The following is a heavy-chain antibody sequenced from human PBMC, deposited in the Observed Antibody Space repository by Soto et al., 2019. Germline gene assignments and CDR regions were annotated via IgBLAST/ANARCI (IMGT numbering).Heavy chain of an antibody. Sequence: EVQLVESGGGLVKPGGSLRLSCAASGFTFSSYSMNWVRQAPGKGLEWVSSISSSSSYIYYADSVKGRFTISRDNAKNALYLQMNSLRAEDTAVYYCARAESVTDYYYYGMDGWGQGTTVTVSS. CDR1: GFTFSSYS. D-gene: IGHD4-17*01. V-gene: IGHV3-21*01. CDR2: ISSSSSYI. J-gene: IGHJ6*02. CDR3: ARAESVTDYYYYGMDG.